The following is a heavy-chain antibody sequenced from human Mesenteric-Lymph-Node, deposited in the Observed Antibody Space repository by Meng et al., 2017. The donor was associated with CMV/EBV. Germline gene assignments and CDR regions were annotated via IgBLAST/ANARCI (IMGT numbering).Heavy chain of an antibody. J-gene: IGHJ4*02. CDR1: GFTFSSYA. V-gene: IGHV3-23*01. CDR2: ISGSTGST. D-gene: IGHD6-13*01. Sequence: GGSLRLSCPASGFTFSSYAMSWVRQAPGKGLEWVASISGSTGSTHYADSVKGRFTISRDNSKNTLYLQMNSLRAEDTAVYYCATGTYSSSWYYFDYWGQGTLVTVSS. CDR3: ATGTYSSSWYYFDY.